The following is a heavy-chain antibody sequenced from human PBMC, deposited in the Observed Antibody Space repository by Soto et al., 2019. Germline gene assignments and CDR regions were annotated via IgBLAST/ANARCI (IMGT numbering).Heavy chain of an antibody. CDR2: IIPISGTA. Sequence: QVQLVQSGAEVKKPGSSVKVSCKASGGTFSNYAISWVRQAPGQGLEWMGGIIPISGTANYAQKFQGRVTITAGKSTSTAYIELSSLRSEDTAVYYCARSQGSSTSLEIYYYYYYGMDVWGQGTTVTVSS. V-gene: IGHV1-69*06. CDR3: ARSQGSSTSLEIYYYYYYGMDV. D-gene: IGHD2-2*01. CDR1: GGTFSNYA. J-gene: IGHJ6*02.